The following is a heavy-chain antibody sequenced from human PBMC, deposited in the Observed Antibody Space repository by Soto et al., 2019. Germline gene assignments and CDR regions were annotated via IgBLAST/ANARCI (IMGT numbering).Heavy chain of an antibody. J-gene: IGHJ4*02. CDR2: IYHSGGT. V-gene: IGHV4-59*01. CDR1: GDSISNYY. Sequence: QVHLQESGPGLVKPSETLSLTCTVSGDSISNYYWSWIRQPPGKGLEWIGYIYHSGGTNYNPSLKRRVTMSVDTSKNQFSLSLSSVTAADTAVYYCARDRQIHRYWGQGALVTVSS. CDR3: ARDRQIHRY.